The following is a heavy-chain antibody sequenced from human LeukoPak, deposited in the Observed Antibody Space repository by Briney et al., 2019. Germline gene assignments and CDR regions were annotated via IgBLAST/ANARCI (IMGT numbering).Heavy chain of an antibody. Sequence: GGSLRLSCAASGFTFSSNAMIWVRQAPGKGLEWVSVISGSGGNTYYADSVKGRLTISRDNSKNTLYLQMNSLRAEGTAVYYCAKAVGSGWRYYFDYWGQGTLVTVSS. CDR1: GFTFSSNA. J-gene: IGHJ4*02. CDR2: ISGSGGNT. CDR3: AKAVGSGWRYYFDY. V-gene: IGHV3-23*01. D-gene: IGHD6-19*01.